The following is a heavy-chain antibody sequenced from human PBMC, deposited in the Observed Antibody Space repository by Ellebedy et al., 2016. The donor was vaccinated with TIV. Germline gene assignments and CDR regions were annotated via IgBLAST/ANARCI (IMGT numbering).Heavy chain of an antibody. J-gene: IGHJ3*02. CDR2: FDPEDGET. V-gene: IGHV1-24*01. D-gene: IGHD3-22*01. Sequence: AASVKVSCKVFGYTLTELSIHWVRQAPGKGLEWMGGFDPEDGETIYAQKFQGRVTMTEDTSTDTAYMELSRLRSEDTAVYYCAVTMIVVGGDAFDIWGQGTLVTVSS. CDR3: AVTMIVVGGDAFDI. CDR1: GYTLTELS.